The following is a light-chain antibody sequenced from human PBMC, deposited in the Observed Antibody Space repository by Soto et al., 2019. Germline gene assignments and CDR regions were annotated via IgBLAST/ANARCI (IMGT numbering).Light chain of an antibody. CDR2: GTS. V-gene: IGKV1-39*01. J-gene: IGKJ4*01. CDR3: QQSYSTPLT. Sequence: DIQMTQSPSSLSASVGDRVTITCRASENIFSYVNWYQQKSGNAPKLLIFGTSSLHSGVPSGFSGSGSGTDFTLTISSLQPEDFATYYCQQSYSTPLTFDGGTKVEIK. CDR1: ENIFSY.